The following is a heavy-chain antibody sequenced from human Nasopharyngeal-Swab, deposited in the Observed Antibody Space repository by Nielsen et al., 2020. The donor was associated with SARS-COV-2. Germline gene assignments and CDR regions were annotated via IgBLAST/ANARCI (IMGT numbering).Heavy chain of an antibody. V-gene: IGHV3-30*02. J-gene: IGHJ5*02. CDR3: AKATGSYPNGWFDP. Sequence: GGSLRLSCAASGFIFSHSGIHWVRQAPGKGLEWVALIGYDGNVKFYAGSVKGRFTISRDNSRNTVYLQMNSLRAEDTAVYYCAKATGSYPNGWFDPWGQGTLVTVSS. CDR2: IGYDGNVK. D-gene: IGHD1-26*01. CDR1: GFIFSHSG.